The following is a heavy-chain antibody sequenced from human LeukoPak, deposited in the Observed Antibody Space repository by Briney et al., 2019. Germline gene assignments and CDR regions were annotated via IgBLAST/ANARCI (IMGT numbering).Heavy chain of an antibody. CDR2: LSGSGSTT. J-gene: IGHJ4*02. CDR3: AKTYFGSGSYYLGPNDS. CDR1: GFTFSSYA. D-gene: IGHD3-10*01. V-gene: IGHV3-23*01. Sequence: PGGSLRLSCAASGFTFSSYAMSWVRQAPEKGLEWVSALSGSGSTTSYADSVKGRFAISRDNSKNTLYLQMNSLRAEDTAVYYCAKTYFGSGSYYLGPNDSWGQGTLVTVSS.